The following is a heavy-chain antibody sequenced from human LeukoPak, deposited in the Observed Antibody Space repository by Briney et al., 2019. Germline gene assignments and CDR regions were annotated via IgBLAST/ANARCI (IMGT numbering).Heavy chain of an antibody. CDR3: AKDRGAMAAFDY. J-gene: IGHJ4*02. CDR1: GVTFSSYA. D-gene: IGHD3-16*01. CDR2: ISGSSGPT. Sequence: GGALRLSCAASGVTFSSYAMSWVRQAPGKGREWVSAISGSSGPTHYADSVKGRFTISRDNAKNSLYLQMNSLRAEDTALYYCAKDRGAMAAFDYWGQGTLVTVSS. V-gene: IGHV3-23*01.